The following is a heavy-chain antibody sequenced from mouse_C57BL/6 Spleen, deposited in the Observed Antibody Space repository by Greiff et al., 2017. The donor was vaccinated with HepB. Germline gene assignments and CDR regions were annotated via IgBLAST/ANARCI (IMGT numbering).Heavy chain of an antibody. CDR2: INPNNGGT. J-gene: IGHJ4*01. D-gene: IGHD1-1*01. CDR3: ADGSSYNYAMDY. V-gene: IGHV1-26*01. Sequence: VQLQQSGPELVKPGASVKISCKASGYTFTDYYMNWVKQSHGKSLEWIGDINPNNGGTSYNQKFKGKATLTVDKSSSTAYMELRSLTSEDSAVYYCADGSSYNYAMDYWGQGTSVTVSS. CDR1: GYTFTDYY.